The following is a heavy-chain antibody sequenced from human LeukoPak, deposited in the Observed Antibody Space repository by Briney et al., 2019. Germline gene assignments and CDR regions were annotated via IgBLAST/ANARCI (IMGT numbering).Heavy chain of an antibody. CDR2: ISRSSDTI. D-gene: IGHD3-10*01. J-gene: IGHJ4*02. CDR1: GFSFTNHA. CDR3: ARDLTTFIRGLPLDY. V-gene: IGHV3-48*02. Sequence: PGGSLRLSCAASGFSFTNHAMNWVRQAPGQGLEWVSYISRSSDTIYYAESVKGRFTISRDNAKNSLYLQMNSLRDEDTAVYYCARDLTTFIRGLPLDYWGQGTLVTVSS.